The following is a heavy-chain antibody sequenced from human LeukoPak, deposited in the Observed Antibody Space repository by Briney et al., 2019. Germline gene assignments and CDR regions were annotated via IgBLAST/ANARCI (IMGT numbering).Heavy chain of an antibody. J-gene: IGHJ4*02. CDR1: GYTFGSYD. CDR2: MNLGSGNT. Sequence: GASVKVSCKASGYTFGSYDINWVRKATGQGLEWMGWMNLGSGNTGYAQRFQGRVTMTRDTSINTAYMELSGLRSEDTAVYYCARLSETAAYYYTSGYYYLGYWGQGTLVTV. CDR3: ARLSETAAYYYTSGYYYLGY. D-gene: IGHD3-22*01. V-gene: IGHV1-8*02.